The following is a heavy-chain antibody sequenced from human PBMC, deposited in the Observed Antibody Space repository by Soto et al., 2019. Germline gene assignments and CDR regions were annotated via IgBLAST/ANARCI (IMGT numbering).Heavy chain of an antibody. CDR2: ISWNSGLI. J-gene: IGHJ4*02. CDR3: AKDYYSDINGSHFDF. Sequence: EVQLVESGGGLVQPGRSLRLSCAASGFRFDGDAMHWVRQAPGKGLEWVAGISWNSGLIGYADSVKGRFTISRDNAENSLFLQMNSLIAEDTAFYYCAKDYYSDINGSHFDFWGRGPLVTVSS. V-gene: IGHV3-9*01. CDR1: GFRFDGDA. D-gene: IGHD3-22*01.